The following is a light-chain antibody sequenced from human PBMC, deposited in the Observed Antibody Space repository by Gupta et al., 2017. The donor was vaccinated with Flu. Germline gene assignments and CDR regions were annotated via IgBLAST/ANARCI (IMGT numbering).Light chain of an antibody. CDR1: QSINSY. V-gene: IGKV1-39*01. J-gene: IGKJ2*01. CDR2: AAS. Sequence: DIQMTQSPSSLSASVGDRVTITCRASQSINSYLNWYQQKPGKAPKLLIYAASRVKSGVPSRFSGSGSGTDFTLTISRLQPEDFATYYCQQRDSTPRTFGQGTKMEIK. CDR3: QQRDSTPRT.